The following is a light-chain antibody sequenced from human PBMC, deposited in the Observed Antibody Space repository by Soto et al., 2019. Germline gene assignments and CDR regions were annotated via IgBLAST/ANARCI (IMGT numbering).Light chain of an antibody. J-gene: IGKJ5*01. Sequence: EILLTQSPATLSLSPGERATSCCFAVQSVTSSHLAWYQQKPGLAPRLLIYDASSRATGIPDRFSGSGSGTDFTLTISRLEPEDFAVYYGQQYGSSPPITFGHGTRLEIK. V-gene: IGKV3D-20*01. CDR2: DAS. CDR3: QQYGSSPPIT. CDR1: QSVTSSH.